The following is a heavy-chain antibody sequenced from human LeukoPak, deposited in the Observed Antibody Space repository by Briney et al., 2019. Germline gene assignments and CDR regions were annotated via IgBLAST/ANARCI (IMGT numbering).Heavy chain of an antibody. CDR1: GFTFSSYW. J-gene: IGHJ5*02. Sequence: PGGSLRLSCAASGFTFSSYWMHWVRQAPGKGLVWVSRINSDGSSTTYADSVKGRFTISRDNSKNTLYLQMNSLRAEDTAVYYCARDQPGTYTLSSTWGQGTLVTVSS. V-gene: IGHV3-74*01. CDR3: ARDQPGTYTLSST. CDR2: INSDGSST. D-gene: IGHD6-19*01.